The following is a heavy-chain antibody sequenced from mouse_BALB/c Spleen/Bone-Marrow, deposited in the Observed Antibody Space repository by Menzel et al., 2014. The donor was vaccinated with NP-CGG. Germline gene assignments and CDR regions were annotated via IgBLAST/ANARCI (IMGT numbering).Heavy chain of an antibody. Sequence: QVQLKQSGAELVRPGVSVKISCKGSGYTFTGYAMHWVKQSHAKSLEWIGVISTYYGDASYNQKFKGKATMTVDKSSSTAYMELARLTSEDSAIYYCARDAMDYWGQGTSVTVSS. CDR3: ARDAMDY. CDR1: GYTFTGYA. CDR2: ISTYYGDA. V-gene: IGHV1S137*01. J-gene: IGHJ4*01.